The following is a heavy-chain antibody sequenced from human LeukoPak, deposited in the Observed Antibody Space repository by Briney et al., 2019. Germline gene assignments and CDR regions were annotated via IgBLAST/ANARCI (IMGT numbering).Heavy chain of an antibody. V-gene: IGHV3-33*01. Sequence: GGSLRLSCAASGFTFSSYGMHWVRQAPGKGLEWVAAIWYDGSNKYYADSVKGRFTISRDNSKNTLYLQMNSLRAEDTAVYYCARQRGYSYGLDYWGQGTLVTVSS. CDR3: ARQRGYSYGLDY. J-gene: IGHJ4*02. CDR2: IWYDGSNK. CDR1: GFTFSSYG. D-gene: IGHD5-18*01.